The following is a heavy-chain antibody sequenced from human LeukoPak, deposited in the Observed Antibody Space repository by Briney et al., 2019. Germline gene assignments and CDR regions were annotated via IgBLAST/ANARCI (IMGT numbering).Heavy chain of an antibody. D-gene: IGHD1-26*01. J-gene: IGHJ4*02. CDR2: IKQDGSEK. CDR1: GITFSSYG. Sequence: PGGTLRLSCAASGITFSSYGMSWVRQAPGKGLEWVANIKQDGSEKYYVDSVKGRFTISRDNAKNSLYLQMNSLRAEDTAVYYCARDKDVGATLLDYWGQGTLVTVSS. V-gene: IGHV3-7*01. CDR3: ARDKDVGATLLDY.